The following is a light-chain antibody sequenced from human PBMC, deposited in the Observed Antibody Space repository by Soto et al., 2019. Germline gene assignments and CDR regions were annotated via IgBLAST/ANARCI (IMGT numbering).Light chain of an antibody. V-gene: IGKV3-15*01. CDR1: QSVSSN. Sequence: IVMTQSPATLSVSPGEGATLSCRASQSVSSNLAWYQQKPGQAPRLLIYGASTRAPGIPARFSGSGSGTEFSLTISSLQSEDFAVYYCQQYINWPPWTFGQGTKVEIK. J-gene: IGKJ1*01. CDR2: GAS. CDR3: QQYINWPPWT.